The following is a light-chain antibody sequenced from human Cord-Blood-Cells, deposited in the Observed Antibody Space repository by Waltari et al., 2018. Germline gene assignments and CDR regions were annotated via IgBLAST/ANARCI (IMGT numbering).Light chain of an antibody. J-gene: IGLJ2*01. CDR2: GKH. V-gene: IGLV3-19*01. CDR3: NSRDSSGNHVV. CDR1: SLRSYY. Sequence: SSELTQYPAVSVALGQTVRITCQGDSLRSYYASWYQQKPGQAPVLVIYGKHNRPSGIPDRFSGSSSGNTASLTITGAQAEDEADYDCNSRDSSGNHVVFGGGTKLTVL.